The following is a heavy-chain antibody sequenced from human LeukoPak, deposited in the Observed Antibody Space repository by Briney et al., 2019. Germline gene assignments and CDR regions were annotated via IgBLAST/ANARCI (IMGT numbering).Heavy chain of an antibody. Sequence: TSETLSLTCTASGGSISSYYWSWIRQPAGKGLEWIGRIYTSGSTYYNPSLKSRVTISVDTSKNQFSLKLSSVTAADTAVYYCATLRYSSSRFYWGQGTLVTVSS. D-gene: IGHD6-6*01. CDR2: IYTSGST. CDR3: ATLRYSSSRFY. CDR1: GGSISSYY. V-gene: IGHV4-4*07. J-gene: IGHJ4*02.